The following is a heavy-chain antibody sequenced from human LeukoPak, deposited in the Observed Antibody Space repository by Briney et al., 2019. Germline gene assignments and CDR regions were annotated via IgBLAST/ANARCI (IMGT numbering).Heavy chain of an antibody. J-gene: IGHJ4*02. CDR1: GFTFSSYA. V-gene: IGHV3-23*01. CDR3: AKTDLGYCSGGSCLTYFDY. D-gene: IGHD2-15*01. Sequence: GGSLRLSCAASGFTFSSYAMSWVRQAPGRGLEWVSAIRGSGGSTYYADSVKGRFTISRDNSKNTLYLQMNSLRAEDTAVYYCAKTDLGYCSGGSCLTYFDYWGQGTLVTVSS. CDR2: IRGSGGST.